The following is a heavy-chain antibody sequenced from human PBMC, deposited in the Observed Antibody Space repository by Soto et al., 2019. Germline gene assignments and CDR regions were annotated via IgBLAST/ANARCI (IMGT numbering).Heavy chain of an antibody. CDR1: GGTFSSYA. V-gene: IGHV1-69*01. J-gene: IGHJ4*02. CDR3: ARVTTTVTTGSFDY. D-gene: IGHD4-17*01. CDR2: IIPIFGTA. Sequence: QVQLVQSGAAVQKPGSSVTVSCKASGGTFSSYAISWVRLSPGQGLEWMGGIIPIFGTANYAQKFQGRVTITADESTSTADMELRSLRSEDTAVYYCARVTTTVTTGSFDYWGQGTLVTVSS.